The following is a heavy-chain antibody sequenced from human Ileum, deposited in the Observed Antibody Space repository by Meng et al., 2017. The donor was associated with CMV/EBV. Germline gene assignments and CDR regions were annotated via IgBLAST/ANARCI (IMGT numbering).Heavy chain of an antibody. CDR3: ERAPGYRSGHLDY. V-gene: IGHV2-70*20. J-gene: IGHJ4*02. CDR1: GLSLTTRGMC. Sequence: SGPTLVKPTQTLTLTCTVSGLSLTTRGMCVSWVRQPPGKALEWLALIDWDDDKYYSTSLKTRLTISKDTSKNQVVLIMTNMDPVDTATYYCERAPGYRSGHLDYWGQGTLVTVSS. D-gene: IGHD6-19*01. CDR2: IDWDDDK.